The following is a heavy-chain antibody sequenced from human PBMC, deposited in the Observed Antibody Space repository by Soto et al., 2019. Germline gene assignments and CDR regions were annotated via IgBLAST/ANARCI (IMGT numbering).Heavy chain of an antibody. CDR2: IYYSGST. CDR3: VRGEDYSEYFQY. V-gene: IGHV4-31*03. J-gene: IGHJ1*01. D-gene: IGHD2-21*01. CDR1: GDSISSGGHY. Sequence: SETLSLTCTVSGDSISSGGHYWSWIRQLPGKGLEWIGYIYYSGSTSYNPSLMSRVTMSVDTSKNQFSLRLTSVTAADTALYYCVRGEDYSEYFQYWGQGSLVTVSS.